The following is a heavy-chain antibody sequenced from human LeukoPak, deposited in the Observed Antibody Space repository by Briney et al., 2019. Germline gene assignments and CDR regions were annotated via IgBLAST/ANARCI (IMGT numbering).Heavy chain of an antibody. J-gene: IGHJ4*02. Sequence: SVTVSCTASGGTFSSYAISWVRQAPGQGLEWMGGIIPIFGTANYAQKFQGRVTITTDESTSTAYMELSSLRSEDTAVYYCASSSRVDYRGDYWGQGTLVTVSS. V-gene: IGHV1-69*05. CDR1: GGTFSSYA. CDR2: IIPIFGTA. CDR3: ASSSRVDYRGDY. D-gene: IGHD4-11*01.